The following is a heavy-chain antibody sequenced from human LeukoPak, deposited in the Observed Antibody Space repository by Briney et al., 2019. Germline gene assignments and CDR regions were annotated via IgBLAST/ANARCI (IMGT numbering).Heavy chain of an antibody. CDR3: ARDAVVIDAFDI. D-gene: IGHD3-22*01. V-gene: IGHV4-61*02. CDR2: IYTSGST. Sequence: KSSETLSLTCTVSGGSISSGGYYWSWIRQPAGKGLEWIGRIYTSGSTNYNPSLKSRVTISVDTSKNQFSLKLSSVTAADTAVYYCARDAVVIDAFDIWGQGTMVTVSS. CDR1: GGSISSGGYY. J-gene: IGHJ3*02.